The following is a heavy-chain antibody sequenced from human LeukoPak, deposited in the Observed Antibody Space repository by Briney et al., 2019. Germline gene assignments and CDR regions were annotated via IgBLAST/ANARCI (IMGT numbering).Heavy chain of an antibody. CDR2: ISAYNGNT. J-gene: IGHJ4*02. V-gene: IGHV1-18*01. Sequence: ASVKVSCKASGYTFTSYGISWVRQAPGQGLEWMGWISAYNGNTNYAQKLQGRVTMTTDTSTSTAYMELRSLRSDDTAVYYCARVGGSGCSSTSCYIRIQLWLRHFDYWGQGTLVTASS. D-gene: IGHD2-2*02. CDR1: GYTFTSYG. CDR3: ARVGGSGCSSTSCYIRIQLWLRHFDY.